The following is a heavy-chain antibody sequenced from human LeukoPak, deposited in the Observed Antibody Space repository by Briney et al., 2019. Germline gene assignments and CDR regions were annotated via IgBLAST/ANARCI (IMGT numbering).Heavy chain of an antibody. D-gene: IGHD4-11*01. CDR1: GFIFSSYN. J-gene: IGHJ4*02. CDR3: ARAPPSNYVDY. Sequence: GGSLRLSCATSGFIFSSYNVNWVGQAPGKGLEWVSYISSSSSTIYYADSVKGRFIISRDNGKNSLYLQMNSLRAEDTAVYYCARAPPSNYVDYWGQGTLVTVSS. V-gene: IGHV3-48*01. CDR2: ISSSSSTI.